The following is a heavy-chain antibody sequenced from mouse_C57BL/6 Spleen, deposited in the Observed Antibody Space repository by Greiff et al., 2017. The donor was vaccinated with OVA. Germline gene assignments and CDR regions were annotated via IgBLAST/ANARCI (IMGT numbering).Heavy chain of an antibody. CDR1: GYTFTGYW. J-gene: IGHJ2*01. V-gene: IGHV1-9*01. CDR3: ARRGGRVPFDY. Sequence: QVQLQQSGAELMKPGASVKLSCKATGYTFTGYWISWVKQRPGHGLEWIGEIIPGSGSTNYTEKFKGKATFTADTSSNTAYMQLSSLTTEDSAIDYCARRGGRVPFDYWGQGTTLTVSS. D-gene: IGHD3-1*01. CDR2: IIPGSGST.